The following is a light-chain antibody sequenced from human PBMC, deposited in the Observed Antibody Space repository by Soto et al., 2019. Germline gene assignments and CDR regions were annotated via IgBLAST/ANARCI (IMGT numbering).Light chain of an antibody. CDR3: QKYTNVPA. CDR2: AAS. Sequence: DIPMTQSPSSLSASVGDRVTITCRASQGISNYLAWYQQIAGKVPKLLISAASTLQSGVPSRFSGSGSGTDFTLTISSLQPEDVATYYCQKYTNVPAFGGGTKVEIK. J-gene: IGKJ4*01. V-gene: IGKV1-27*01. CDR1: QGISNY.